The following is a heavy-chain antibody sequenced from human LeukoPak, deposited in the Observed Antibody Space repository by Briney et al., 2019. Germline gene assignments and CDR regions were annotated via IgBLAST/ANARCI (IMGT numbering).Heavy chain of an antibody. J-gene: IGHJ4*02. D-gene: IGHD3-22*01. CDR3: ARKAPVGRLDYDSSGGIFDY. CDR1: GGSFSGYY. V-gene: IGHV4-34*01. CDR2: INHSGST. Sequence: PSETLSLTCAVYGGSFSGYYWSWIRQPPGKGLEWIGEINHSGSTNYNPSLKSRVTISVDTSKNQFSLKLSSVTAADTAVYYCARKAPVGRLDYDSSGGIFDYWGQGTLVTVSS.